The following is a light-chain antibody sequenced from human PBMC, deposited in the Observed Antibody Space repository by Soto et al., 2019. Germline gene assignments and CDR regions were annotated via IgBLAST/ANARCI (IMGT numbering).Light chain of an antibody. CDR3: SSYTSSSTRV. Sequence: QSALTQPASVSGSPGQSITISCTGTSSDVGGYNYVSWYQQNPGKAPKLMIYDVNNRPSGVPYRFSGSKSGNTASLTISGLQAEDEADYYCSSYTSSSTRVFGTGTKLTVL. J-gene: IGLJ1*01. V-gene: IGLV2-14*01. CDR2: DVN. CDR1: SSDVGGYNY.